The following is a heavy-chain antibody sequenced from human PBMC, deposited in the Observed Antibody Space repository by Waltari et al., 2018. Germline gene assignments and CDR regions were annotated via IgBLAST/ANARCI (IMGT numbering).Heavy chain of an antibody. CDR2: IKQDGREK. CDR3: AREFETVDY. D-gene: IGHD3-10*01. J-gene: IGHJ4*02. CDR1: GGSLSDYY. Sequence: VQLHQWGAGLLKPSETLSLTCAVYGGSLSDYYWSWVRQAPGKGLEWVANIKQDGREKYYVDSVKGRFTISRDNAKNSLYLQMNSLRAEDTAVYYCAREFETVDYWGQGTLVTVSS. V-gene: IGHV3-7*01.